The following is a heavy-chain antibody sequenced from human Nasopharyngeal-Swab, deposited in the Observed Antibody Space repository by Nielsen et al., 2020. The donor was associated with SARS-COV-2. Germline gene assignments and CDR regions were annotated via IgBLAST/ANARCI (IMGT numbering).Heavy chain of an antibody. J-gene: IGHJ6*03. D-gene: IGHD3-10*01. CDR2: ISSSGSTI. CDR3: ARDGGDYYGSGSYLPHMDV. CDR1: GFTFSSYE. Sequence: GESLKISCAASGFTFSSYEMNWVRQAPGKGLEWVSYISSSGSTIYYADSVKGRFTISRDNAKNSLYLQMNSLRAEDTAVYYCARDGGDYYGSGSYLPHMDVWGKGTTVTVSS. V-gene: IGHV3-48*03.